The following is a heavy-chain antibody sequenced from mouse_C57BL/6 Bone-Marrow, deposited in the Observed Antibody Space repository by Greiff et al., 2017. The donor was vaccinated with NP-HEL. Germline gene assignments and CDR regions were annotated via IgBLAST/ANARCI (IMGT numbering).Heavy chain of an antibody. V-gene: IGHV1-81*01. CDR3: ETRFYYAMDY. Sequence: VQLQQSGAELARPGASVKLSCKASGYTFTSYGISWVKQRTGQGLEWIGEIYPRSGNTYYNEKFKGKATLTADKSSSTAYMELRSRTSEDSAVYFCETRFYYAMDYWGQGTTVTVSS. J-gene: IGHJ4*01. CDR1: GYTFTSYG. CDR2: IYPRSGNT.